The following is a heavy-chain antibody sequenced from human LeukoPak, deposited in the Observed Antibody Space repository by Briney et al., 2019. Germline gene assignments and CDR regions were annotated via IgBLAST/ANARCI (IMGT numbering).Heavy chain of an antibody. D-gene: IGHD4-17*01. J-gene: IGHJ4*02. Sequence: PSETLSLTCTVSGGSISSYYWSWIRQPPGKGLEWIGYIYTSGSTNYNPSLKSRVTISVDTSKNQFSLKLSSVTAADTAVYYCARSDLRKRTNFDYWGQGTLVTVSS. CDR2: IYTSGST. V-gene: IGHV4-4*09. CDR1: GGSISSYY. CDR3: ARSDLRKRTNFDY.